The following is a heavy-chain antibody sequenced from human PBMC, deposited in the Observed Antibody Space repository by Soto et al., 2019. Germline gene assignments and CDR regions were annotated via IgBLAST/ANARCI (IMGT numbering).Heavy chain of an antibody. Sequence: QVQLMQSGAEVKKPGASVKVSCKASGDTFTDYYIHWVRQAPGQGLEWMGTVNPSGGHTTYAQHFRGSVTMTRDTSTSPLYMELTSLTSDDTAIYYCARGGHVVVVTAALDYWGQGTLVTVSS. CDR3: ARGGHVVVVTAALDY. D-gene: IGHD2-21*02. CDR1: GDTFTDYY. V-gene: IGHV1-46*01. CDR2: VNPSGGHT. J-gene: IGHJ4*02.